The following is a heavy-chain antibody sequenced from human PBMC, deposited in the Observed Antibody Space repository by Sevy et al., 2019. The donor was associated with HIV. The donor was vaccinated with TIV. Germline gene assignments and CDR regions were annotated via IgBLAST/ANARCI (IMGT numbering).Heavy chain of an antibody. CDR1: GFTLSSYA. D-gene: IGHD2-8*02. CDR2: ISISGADK. CDR3: AKALVETEDKNEFDP. V-gene: IGHV3-23*01. Sequence: GGFLRLSCAASGFTLSSYAMSWVRQAPGKGLEWVSSISISGADKYYSDSVKGRFTISRDNSQNRLYLQMNSLRAEDTALYYCAKALVETEDKNEFDPWGQGTLVTVSS. J-gene: IGHJ5*02.